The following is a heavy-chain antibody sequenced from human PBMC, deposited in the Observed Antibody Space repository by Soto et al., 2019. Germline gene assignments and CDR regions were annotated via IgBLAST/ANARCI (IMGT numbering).Heavy chain of an antibody. CDR1: GGTFSSYA. D-gene: IGHD4-17*01. CDR3: ARERSYGVAFDY. J-gene: IGHJ4*02. CDR2: IIPIFGTA. Sequence: SVKVSCKASGGTFSSYAISWVRQAPGQGLEWMGGIIPIFGTANYAQKFQGRVTITADESTSTAYMELSSLRSEDTAVYYCARERSYGVAFDYWGQGTLVTVSS. V-gene: IGHV1-69*13.